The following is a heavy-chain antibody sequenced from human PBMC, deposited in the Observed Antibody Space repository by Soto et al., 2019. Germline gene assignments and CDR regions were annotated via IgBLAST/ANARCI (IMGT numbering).Heavy chain of an antibody. D-gene: IGHD3-9*01. CDR3: ARPNYDILTGHSSNMDV. CDR2: ISYDGSNK. J-gene: IGHJ6*02. CDR1: GFTFSSYA. Sequence: GGSLRLSCAASGFTFSSYAMHWVRQAPGKGLEWVAVISYDGSNKYYADSVKGRFTISRDNSKNTLYLQMNSLRAEDTAVYYCARPNYDILTGHSSNMDVWGQGTTVTVSS. V-gene: IGHV3-30-3*01.